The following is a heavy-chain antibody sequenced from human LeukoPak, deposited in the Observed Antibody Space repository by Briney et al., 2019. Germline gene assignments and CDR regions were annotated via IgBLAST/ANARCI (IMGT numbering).Heavy chain of an antibody. D-gene: IGHD3-22*01. V-gene: IGHV4-34*01. CDR1: GGAFSGYY. J-gene: IGHJ6*03. CDR2: MNPSGST. Sequence: SETLSLTCAVYGGAFSGYYWTWIRQTPEKGLEWIGEMNPSGSTSYNPSLKSRVTISVDTSKNQFSLKWSPVTAADTAVYYCARGRQDVTMIVVVMTAVSYYLDVWGKGTTVTVS. CDR3: ARGRQDVTMIVVVMTAVSYYLDV.